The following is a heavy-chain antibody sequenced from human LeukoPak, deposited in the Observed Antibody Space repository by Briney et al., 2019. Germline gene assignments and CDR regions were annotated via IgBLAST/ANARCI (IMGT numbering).Heavy chain of an antibody. CDR3: ASDFWSGYPDY. J-gene: IGHJ4*02. D-gene: IGHD3-3*01. CDR1: GFTFSSYW. Sequence: PGGSLRLSCAASGFTFSSYWMSWVRQAPGKGLVWAANIKQDGSEKYYVDSVKGRFTISRDNAKNSLYLQMNSLRAEDTAVYYCASDFWSGYPDYWGQGTLVTVSS. V-gene: IGHV3-7*01. CDR2: IKQDGSEK.